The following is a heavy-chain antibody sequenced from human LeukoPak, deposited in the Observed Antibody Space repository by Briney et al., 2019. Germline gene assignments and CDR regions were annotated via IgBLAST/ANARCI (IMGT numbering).Heavy chain of an antibody. J-gene: IGHJ3*01. V-gene: IGHV3-11*06. D-gene: IGHD4/OR15-4a*01. CDR1: GFIFSSYQ. CDR3: ARETCYAFYF. Sequence: GSLILYCAASGFIFSSYQMRWIRQAPGKGLEWVSSVTTDTSHTNYADSVKGRFTLSRDNAKNSLYLQMNSLRAEDTAVYYCARETCYAFYFCGQGAIVTVSS. CDR2: VTTDTSHT.